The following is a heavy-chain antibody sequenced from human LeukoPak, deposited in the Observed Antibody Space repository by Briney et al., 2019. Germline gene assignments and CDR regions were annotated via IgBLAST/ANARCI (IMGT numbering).Heavy chain of an antibody. Sequence: AGSLRVSSAASAFSFSDYYLCWSRPAPRKGLEWVSYIRTGSTDTDYADSVKGRFTISRDNAKNSLFLQMNSLRAEDTAVYFCARSPYESGTPPTRFDYWGQGTLVTVSS. CDR3: ARSPYESGTPPTRFDY. CDR1: AFSFSDYY. J-gene: IGHJ4*02. D-gene: IGHD3-10*01. CDR2: IRTGSTDT. V-gene: IGHV3-11*03.